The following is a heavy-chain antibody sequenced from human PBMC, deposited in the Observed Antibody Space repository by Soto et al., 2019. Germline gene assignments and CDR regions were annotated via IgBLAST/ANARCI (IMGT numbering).Heavy chain of an antibody. Sequence: PSETLSLTCTVSGGSISRSNWWSWVRQPPGKGLEWIGEIYHIGSTNYNPSLKSRVTISVDKSKNQFSLKLSSVTAADTAVYSCARSITFDWLFFDYWGQGTLVTVSS. CDR1: GGSISRSNW. CDR2: IYHIGST. D-gene: IGHD3-9*01. J-gene: IGHJ4*02. V-gene: IGHV4-4*02. CDR3: ARSITFDWLFFDY.